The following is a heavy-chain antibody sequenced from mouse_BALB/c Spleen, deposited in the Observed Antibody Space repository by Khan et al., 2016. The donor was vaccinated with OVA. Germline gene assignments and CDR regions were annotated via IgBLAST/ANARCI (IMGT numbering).Heavy chain of an antibody. CDR1: GYTFPDFT. CDR2: ISTYYGDV. CDR3: SRRAGGSRFAY. V-gene: IGHV1S137*01. D-gene: IGHD1-1*01. Sequence: QVQLKPSGAELVRPGVSVKISFKGSGYTFPDFTIHWVKQSHALSLEWIGVISTYYGDVTSNQKFKCKATMTVDKSSSPTYMELARLTSEDSAIYYGSRRAGGSRFAYWGQGTLVTVSA. J-gene: IGHJ3*01.